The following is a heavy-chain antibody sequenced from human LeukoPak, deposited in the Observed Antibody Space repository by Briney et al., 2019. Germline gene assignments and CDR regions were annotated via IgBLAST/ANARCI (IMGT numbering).Heavy chain of an antibody. CDR1: GFTFSSYS. V-gene: IGHV3-21*01. Sequence: GGSLRLSCAASGFTFSSYSMNWVRQAPEKGLEWVSSISSSSSYIYYADSVKGRFTISRDNAKNSLYLQMNSLRAEDTAVYYCARVARIRYYFDYWGQGTLVTVSS. D-gene: IGHD2-15*01. J-gene: IGHJ4*02. CDR2: ISSSSSYI. CDR3: ARVARIRYYFDY.